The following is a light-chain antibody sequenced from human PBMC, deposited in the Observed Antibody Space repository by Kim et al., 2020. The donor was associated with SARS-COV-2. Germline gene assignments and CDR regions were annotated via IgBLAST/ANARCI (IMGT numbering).Light chain of an antibody. J-gene: IGLJ2*01. CDR1: SANSGAGYD. CDR2: GNS. V-gene: IGLV1-40*01. Sequence: RVAISCNERSANSGAGYDVHWYQHLRGTAPKLLIYGNSNRPSGVPDRFSGSKSGTSASLAITGLQAEDEADYYCQSYDSSLSGSVFGGGTQLTVL. CDR3: QSYDSSLSGSV.